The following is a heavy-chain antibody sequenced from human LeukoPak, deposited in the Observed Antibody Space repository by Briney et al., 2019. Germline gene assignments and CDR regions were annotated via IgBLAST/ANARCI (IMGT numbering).Heavy chain of an antibody. CDR3: AREDGELVPSFDY. CDR1: GYTFTGYC. J-gene: IGHJ4*02. V-gene: IGHV1-2*02. CDR2: INPNSGGT. D-gene: IGHD3-10*01. Sequence: SVKFSSKASGYTFTGYCMHWVRQTPGQGLEWMGWINPNSGGTNYAQKFQVRVTMTRDTSISTAYMELSRLRSAATAVYYCAREDGELVPSFDYWGQGTLVTVSS.